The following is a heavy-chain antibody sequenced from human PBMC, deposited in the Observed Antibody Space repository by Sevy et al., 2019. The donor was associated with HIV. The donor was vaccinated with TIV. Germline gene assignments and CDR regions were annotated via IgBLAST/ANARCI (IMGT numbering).Heavy chain of an antibody. Sequence: SETLSLTCTVSGGSISSSSYYWGWIRQPPGKGLEWIGSIYYSGSTSYTPSLRSRVTISVDTSKNQFSLKLSSVTAADTAVYYCAVEFYSSSWSFEYWGQGTLVTVSS. D-gene: IGHD6-13*01. V-gene: IGHV4-39*01. J-gene: IGHJ4*02. CDR2: IYYSGST. CDR1: GGSISSSSYY. CDR3: AVEFYSSSWSFEY.